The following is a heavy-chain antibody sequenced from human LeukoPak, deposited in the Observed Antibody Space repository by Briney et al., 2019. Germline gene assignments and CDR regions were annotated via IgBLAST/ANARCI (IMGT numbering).Heavy chain of an antibody. Sequence: PGGSLRLSCGASGFTVSSNYMSWVRQAPGKGLEWVSVIYSGGSTYYADSVKGRFTISRDNSKNTLYLQMNSLRAEDTAVYYCARDKGYGDYGNAFDIWGQGTVVTVSS. D-gene: IGHD4-17*01. CDR3: ARDKGYGDYGNAFDI. CDR1: GFTVSSNY. V-gene: IGHV3-66*01. J-gene: IGHJ3*02. CDR2: IYSGGST.